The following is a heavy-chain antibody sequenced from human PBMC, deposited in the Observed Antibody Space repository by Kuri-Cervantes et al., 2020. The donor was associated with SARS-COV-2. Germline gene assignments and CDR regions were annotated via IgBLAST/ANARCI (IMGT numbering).Heavy chain of an antibody. D-gene: IGHD4-17*01. CDR2: ICSSSSYT. J-gene: IGHJ4*02. Sequence: GGSLRLSCAASGFTFSDYYMSWIRQAPGKGLEWVSYICSSSSYTNYADSVKGRFTISRDNAKNSLYLQMNSLRAEDTAVYYCARAPTVTLDYWGQGTLVTVSS. V-gene: IGHV3-11*06. CDR1: GFTFSDYY. CDR3: ARAPTVTLDY.